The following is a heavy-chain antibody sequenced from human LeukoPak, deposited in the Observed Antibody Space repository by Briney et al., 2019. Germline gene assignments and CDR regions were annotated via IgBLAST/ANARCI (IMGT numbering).Heavy chain of an antibody. J-gene: IGHJ6*02. Sequence: GRSLRLSCAASGFTFSSYAIHWVRQAPGKGLEWVATVSAEGRNQYYADPVKGRFSISRDNSQNTVYLQMNSLRPEDTAVYYGAKHIVGGYDLIYNSDYDSAMDVWGQGTTVTVSS. CDR2: VSAEGRNQ. CDR3: AKHIVGGYDLIYNSDYDSAMDV. D-gene: IGHD5-12*01. V-gene: IGHV3-30*18. CDR1: GFTFSSYA.